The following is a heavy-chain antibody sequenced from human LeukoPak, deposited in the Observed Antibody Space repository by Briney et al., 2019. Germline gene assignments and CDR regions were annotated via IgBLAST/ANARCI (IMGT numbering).Heavy chain of an antibody. J-gene: IGHJ6*03. CDR2: ISGSGYST. CDR1: GFTFSSYG. Sequence: GGTLRLSCAASGFTFSSYGMSWVRQAPGKGLEWVSAISGSGYSTYYADSVKGRFTISRDNSKNTLYLQMNSLRAEDTAVYYCAKYYGDDPDYYYYMDVWGKGTTVTISS. D-gene: IGHD4-17*01. V-gene: IGHV3-23*01. CDR3: AKYYGDDPDYYYYMDV.